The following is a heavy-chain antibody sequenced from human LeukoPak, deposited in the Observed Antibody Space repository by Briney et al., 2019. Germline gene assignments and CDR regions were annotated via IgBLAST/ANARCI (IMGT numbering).Heavy chain of an antibody. Sequence: GASVKVSCKASGYTFTGFYMHWVRQAPGQGLEWMGWINPNGGGTNTAQKFQGRVTMTRDTFINTAYMELSRLTSDDTAVYYCARLPHYIVGAIAYWGQGTLVAVSS. V-gene: IGHV1-2*02. CDR3: ARLPHYIVGAIAY. CDR1: GYTFTGFY. CDR2: INPNGGGT. J-gene: IGHJ4*02. D-gene: IGHD1-26*01.